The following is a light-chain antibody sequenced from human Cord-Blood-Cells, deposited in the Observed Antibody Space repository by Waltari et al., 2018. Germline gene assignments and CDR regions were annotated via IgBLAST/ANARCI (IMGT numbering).Light chain of an antibody. J-gene: IGKJ2*01. CDR3: LQDYNYPYT. V-gene: IGKV1-6*01. CDR1: QGIRND. CDR2: AAS. Sequence: AIQMTQSPSSLSASVGDSVTITCRASQGIRNDLGWYQQKPGKAPKLLIYAASSLKSGVPSRFSGSGSGTDFTLTISSLQPEDFATYYCLQDYNYPYTFGQGTKLEIK.